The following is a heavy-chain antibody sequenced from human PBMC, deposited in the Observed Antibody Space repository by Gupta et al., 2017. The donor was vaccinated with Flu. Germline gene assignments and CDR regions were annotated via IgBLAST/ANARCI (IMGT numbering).Heavy chain of an antibody. J-gene: IGHJ5*01. CDR2: VRSTTYGATT. V-gene: IGHV3-49*02. Sequence: VRQAPGKGLEWVGLVRSTTYGATTEYGASVRGRFSISRDETKSIAYLQMNSLKTEDTAVYVCTRYAHQHCSMTCFNNGCDSWGQGTRVTVSS. CDR3: TRYAHQHCSMTCFNNGCDS. D-gene: IGHD2-8*01.